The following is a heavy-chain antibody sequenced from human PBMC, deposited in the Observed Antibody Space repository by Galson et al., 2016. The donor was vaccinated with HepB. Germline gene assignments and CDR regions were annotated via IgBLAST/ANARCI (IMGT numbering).Heavy chain of an antibody. V-gene: IGHV3-21*04. Sequence: SLRLSCAASGFTFSSYSMNWVRQAPGKGLEWVSSISSSSNYIYYADSVKGRFTISRDNAKNSLYLQMNSLKTEDTALYYCARPSGKYSGGFDIWGQGTMVTVSS. J-gene: IGHJ3*02. CDR1: GFTFSSYS. D-gene: IGHD2/OR15-2a*01. CDR2: ISSSSNYI. CDR3: ARPSGKYSGGFDI.